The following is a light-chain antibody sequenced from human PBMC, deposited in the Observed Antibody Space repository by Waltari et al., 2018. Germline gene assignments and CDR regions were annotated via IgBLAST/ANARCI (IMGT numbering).Light chain of an antibody. CDR2: RAS. Sequence: MVVTQSPATLSLSPGEITTLSCRTSQTIGTSLPWYQQSPGQAPRLLSYRASTRATGIPDRFSGSGSESEFTLTISSLQSEDVALYYCQQYNNWPPGTFGQGTKVEI. J-gene: IGKJ1*01. CDR1: QTIGTS. CDR3: QQYNNWPPGT. V-gene: IGKV3-15*01.